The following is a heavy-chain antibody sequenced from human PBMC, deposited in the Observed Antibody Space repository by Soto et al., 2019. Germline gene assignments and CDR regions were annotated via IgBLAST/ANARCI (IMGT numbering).Heavy chain of an antibody. J-gene: IGHJ6*02. D-gene: IGHD3-3*01. Sequence: SVKVSCKASGGTFSSYAISWVRQAPGQGLEWMGGIIPIFGTANYAQKFQGRVTITADESTSTAYMELSSLRSEDTAVYYCAIAEWLLPTYYYYYGMDVWGQGTTVTVSS. V-gene: IGHV1-69*13. CDR2: IIPIFGTA. CDR1: GGTFSSYA. CDR3: AIAEWLLPTYYYYYGMDV.